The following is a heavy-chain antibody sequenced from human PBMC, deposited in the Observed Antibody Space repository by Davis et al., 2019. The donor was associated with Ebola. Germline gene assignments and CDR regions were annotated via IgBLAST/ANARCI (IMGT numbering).Heavy chain of an antibody. V-gene: IGHV4-34*01. CDR3: ARGRHRTNWYSSSSPSTYFDY. J-gene: IGHJ4*02. D-gene: IGHD6-13*01. Sequence: SETLSPTCAVHGGSFSGYYCSWIRQPPGKGLEWIGSIYYSGSTYYNPSLKSRVTISVDTSKNQFSLQLNSVTPEDTAVYYCARGRHRTNWYSSSSPSTYFDYWGQGTLVTVSS. CDR1: GGSFSGYY. CDR2: IYYSGST.